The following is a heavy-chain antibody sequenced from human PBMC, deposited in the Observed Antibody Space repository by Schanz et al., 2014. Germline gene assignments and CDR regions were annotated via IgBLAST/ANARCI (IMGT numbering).Heavy chain of an antibody. V-gene: IGHV3-23*01. CDR2: ISGSGGST. CDR3: AKSQGSSFDS. D-gene: IGHD6-13*01. CDR1: GFAFSSYG. J-gene: IGHJ4*02. Sequence: DVHLLESGGGLVQPGGSLRLSCLASGFAFSSYGMNWLRQAPGKGLEWVSAISGSGGSTYYADSVKGRFTISRDNSKNTLYLQMNSLRAEDTAVYYCAKSQGSSFDSWGQGTLVTVSS.